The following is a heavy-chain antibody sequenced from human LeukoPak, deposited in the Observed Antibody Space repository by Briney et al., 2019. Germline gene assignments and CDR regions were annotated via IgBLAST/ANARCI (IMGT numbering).Heavy chain of an antibody. D-gene: IGHD6-13*01. CDR2: IYHSGGT. J-gene: IGHJ5*02. V-gene: IGHV4-38-2*02. Sequence: SETLSLTCTVSGGSLSSGYYWGWIRQPPGKGLEWIGSIYHSGGTYYNPSLKSRVTISLDTSKNQFSLKLSSVTAADTAVYYCARSSYSGSWYWFDPWGQGTLVTVSS. CDR1: GGSLSSGYY. CDR3: ARSSYSGSWYWFDP.